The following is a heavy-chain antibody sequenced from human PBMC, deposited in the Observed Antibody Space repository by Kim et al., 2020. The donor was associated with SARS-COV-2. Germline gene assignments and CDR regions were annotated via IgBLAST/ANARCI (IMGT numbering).Heavy chain of an antibody. V-gene: IGHV4-39*01. CDR2: IHSSGST. CDR1: GVSFSSSSYC. J-gene: IGHJ5*02. D-gene: IGHD2-21*01. Sequence: SETLSLTCTVSGVSFSSSSYCWVWIRQPPGKGLEWIGNIHSSGSTYYTPSLKSRVTISLDTSKNQFSLRLKSVSAADTAVYYCPRRHLALAYGYWFDPWG. CDR3: PRRHLALAYGYWFDP.